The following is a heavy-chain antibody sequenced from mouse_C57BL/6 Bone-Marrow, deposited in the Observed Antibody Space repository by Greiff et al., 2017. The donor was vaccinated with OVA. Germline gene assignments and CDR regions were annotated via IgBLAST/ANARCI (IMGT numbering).Heavy chain of an antibody. V-gene: IGHV14-3*01. CDR1: GFNIKNTY. J-gene: IGHJ4*01. Sequence: EVQLQQSVAELVRPGASVKLSCTASGFNIKNTYMHWVKQRPEQGLEWIGRIDPATDNTKYAPKFQGQATMTADTSSNTAYLELSSLSSEDTAVYCCARGNFGSSFYAMDYWGQGTSVTVSS. CDR2: IDPATDNT. D-gene: IGHD1-1*01. CDR3: ARGNFGSSFYAMDY.